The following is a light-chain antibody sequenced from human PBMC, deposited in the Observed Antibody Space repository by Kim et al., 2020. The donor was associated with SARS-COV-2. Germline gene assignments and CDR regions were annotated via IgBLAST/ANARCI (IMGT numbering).Light chain of an antibody. CDR2: EDK. J-gene: IGLJ3*02. V-gene: IGLV6-57*01. CDR1: SGSIANNY. CDR3: QSYDSSNWV. Sequence: GKTVTISCTRSSGSIANNYVQWYQQRPGRSPTTVIYEDKQRPSGVPDRFSGSIDSSSNSASLTISGLKTEDEGDYYCQSYDSSNWVFGGGTQLTVL.